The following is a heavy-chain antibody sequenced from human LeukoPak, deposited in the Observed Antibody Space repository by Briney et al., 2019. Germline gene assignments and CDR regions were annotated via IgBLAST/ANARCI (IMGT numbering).Heavy chain of an antibody. Sequence: SETLSLICTVSGGSISSYYWSWIRQPPGKGLEWIGYIYYSGSTNYNPSLKSRVTISVDTSKNQFSLKLSSVTAADTAVYYCARDGIVRAGNYGSYYYYGMDVWGQGTTVTVSS. V-gene: IGHV4-59*01. CDR2: IYYSGST. CDR1: GGSISSYY. D-gene: IGHD1-26*01. J-gene: IGHJ6*02. CDR3: ARDGIVRAGNYGSYYYYGMDV.